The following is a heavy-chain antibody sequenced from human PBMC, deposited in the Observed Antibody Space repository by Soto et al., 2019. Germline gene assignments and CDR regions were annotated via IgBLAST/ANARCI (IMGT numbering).Heavy chain of an antibody. CDR1: GGSISSYY. D-gene: IGHD3-9*01. V-gene: IGHV4-59*01. Sequence: SETLSLTCTVSGGSISSYYWSWIRQPPGKGLEWIGYIYYSGSTNYNPSLKSRVTISVDTSKNQFSLKLSSVTAADTAVYYCARDRYDILTVWGQGTLVTVSS. CDR2: IYYSGST. CDR3: ARDRYDILTV. J-gene: IGHJ4*02.